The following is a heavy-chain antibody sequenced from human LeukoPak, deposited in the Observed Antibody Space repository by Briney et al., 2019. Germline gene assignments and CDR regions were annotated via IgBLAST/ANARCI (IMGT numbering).Heavy chain of an antibody. D-gene: IGHD2-2*01. CDR1: GGSISSSSYY. Sequence: SETLSLTCTVSGGSISSSSYYWGWIRQPPGKGLEWIGSIYYSGSTYYNPSLKSRVTISVDTSKNQFSLKLSSVTAADTAVYYCARLRYCSSTSCYYFDYWDQGTLVTVSS. CDR3: ARLRYCSSTSCYYFDY. CDR2: IYYSGST. V-gene: IGHV4-39*01. J-gene: IGHJ4*02.